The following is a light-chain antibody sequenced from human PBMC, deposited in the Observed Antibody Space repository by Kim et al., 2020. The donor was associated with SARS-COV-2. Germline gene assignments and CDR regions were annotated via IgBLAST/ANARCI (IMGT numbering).Light chain of an antibody. Sequence: EIVLTQSPGTLSLSPGERATLSCRTRQSVCSHCLAWYQQRPGQAPRLLIYSVSTRATDTPDRYSGSGSGTDFTLTISRLVPEDFAMYYCQEYGVAALDTCGRGTKVDIK. V-gene: IGKV3-20*01. J-gene: IGKJ3*01. CDR2: SVS. CDR1: QSVCSHC. CDR3: QEYGVAALDT.